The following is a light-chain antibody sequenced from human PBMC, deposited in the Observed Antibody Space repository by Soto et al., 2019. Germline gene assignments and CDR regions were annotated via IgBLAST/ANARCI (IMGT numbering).Light chain of an antibody. V-gene: IGLV2-8*01. CDR2: EVT. Sequence: QSALTQPPSASGSPGQSVTISCTGTSSDVGGYKFVSWYQQHPGKAPKLLIYEVTQQPSGVPDRFSGSKSGNTASLTVSGLQAEDDADYYCSSYAGSNMGVFGTGTKLTVL. CDR3: SSYAGSNMGV. CDR1: SSDVGGYKF. J-gene: IGLJ1*01.